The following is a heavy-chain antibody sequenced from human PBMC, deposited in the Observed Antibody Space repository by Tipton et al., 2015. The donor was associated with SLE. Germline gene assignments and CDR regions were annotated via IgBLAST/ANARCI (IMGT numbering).Heavy chain of an antibody. J-gene: IGHJ3*01. D-gene: IGHD3-10*01. CDR2: ITSNGGTA. CDR1: GSGFSFSENA. CDR3: ARVNYGAYDV. V-gene: IGHV3-64*02. Sequence: GSLRLSCAASGSGFSFSENALHWVRQTPGKRLEYVSAITSNGGTAYYADSVKGRFTISKDNSKNTLYLQMDSLRREDMGVYFCARVNYGAYDVWGQGTLVAVSS.